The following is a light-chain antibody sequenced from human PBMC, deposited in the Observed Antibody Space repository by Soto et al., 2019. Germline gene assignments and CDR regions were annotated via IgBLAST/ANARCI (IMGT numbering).Light chain of an antibody. J-gene: IGKJ1*01. CDR1: QVLVYSDGNTY. V-gene: IGKV2-30*01. Sequence: DFVMTHSPLSLPVTPLDPASISFLSSQVLVYSDGNTYLNWFQQRPGQSPRSIIYKVYNRESGVKARFSGSGSGTDFTMKIRRVEHEDLGVYYCLQGTHWQWKFGKGNKV. CDR2: KVY. CDR3: LQGTHWQWK.